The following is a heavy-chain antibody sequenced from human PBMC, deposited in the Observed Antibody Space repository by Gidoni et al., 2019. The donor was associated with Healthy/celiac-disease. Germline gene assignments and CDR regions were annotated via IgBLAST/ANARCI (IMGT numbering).Heavy chain of an antibody. V-gene: IGHV3-23*01. CDR3: ARCSSSSFGYYYYGMDV. J-gene: IGHJ6*02. D-gene: IGHD6-6*01. CDR1: GFTFSSYA. Sequence: EVQLLESGGGLVQPGGSLRLSCAASGFTFSSYAMSWVRQAPGKGLEWVSAISGSGGSTYYADSVKGRFTISRDNSKNTLYLQMNSLRAEDTAVYYCARCSSSSFGYYYYGMDVWGQGTTVTVSS. CDR2: ISGSGGST.